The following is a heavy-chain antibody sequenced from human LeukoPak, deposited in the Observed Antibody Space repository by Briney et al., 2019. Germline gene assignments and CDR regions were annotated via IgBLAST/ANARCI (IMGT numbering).Heavy chain of an antibody. V-gene: IGHV4-59*01. D-gene: IGHD3-10*01. Sequence: SETLSLTCSVSGVSISGYYWSWIRQPPGKGLEWIGYIYHSGSTDYNPLLKSRVTISVDTSEKQLSLKLTSVTAADTAVYYCAREGGIWFGEFPYFDYRGRGTLVTVSS. CDR2: IYHSGST. CDR1: GVSISGYY. J-gene: IGHJ4*02. CDR3: AREGGIWFGEFPYFDY.